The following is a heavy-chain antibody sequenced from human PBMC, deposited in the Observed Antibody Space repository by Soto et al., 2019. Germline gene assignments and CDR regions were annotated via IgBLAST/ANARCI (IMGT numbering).Heavy chain of an antibody. CDR3: ARGGGVGVAGSAAFDM. CDR1: GYPVTAYY. J-gene: IGHJ3*02. Sequence: QLHLVQSGAVVKKPGASVTVSCSASGYPVTAYYMHWVRQAPGRGLEWMGGINPATGAAKYTQTFQGRVTMTRDTPTSTGFMELSGLTSEDTAGFYCARGGGVGVAGSAAFDMWGQGTLVTVSS. V-gene: IGHV1-2*02. CDR2: INPATGAA. D-gene: IGHD3-3*01.